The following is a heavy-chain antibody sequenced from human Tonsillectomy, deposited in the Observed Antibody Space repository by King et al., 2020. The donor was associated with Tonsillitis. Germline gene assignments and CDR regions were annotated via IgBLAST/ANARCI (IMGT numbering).Heavy chain of an antibody. V-gene: IGHV3-11*01. CDR1: GFTFSDYY. CDR2: ISNGGGTI. D-gene: IGHD6-19*01. J-gene: IGHJ4*02. Sequence: VQLVESGGGLVKPGGSLRLSCAASGFTFSDYYMSWIRQAPGKGLEWVSYISNGGGTIYYADSVKGRFTISRDNAKNSLYLQMNSLRAEDTAVYYCARDVCLRRGCESGLYTFDYWGQGALVTVSS. CDR3: ARDVCLRRGCESGLYTFDY.